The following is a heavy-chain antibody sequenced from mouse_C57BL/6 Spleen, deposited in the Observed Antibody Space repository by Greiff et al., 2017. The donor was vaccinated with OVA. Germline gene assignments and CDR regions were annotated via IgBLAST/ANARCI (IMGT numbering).Heavy chain of an antibody. V-gene: IGHV5-4*03. D-gene: IGHD1-1*01. CDR3: ASECGPAYGSSYWYAD. CDR2: ISDGGSYT. CDR1: GFTFSSYA. J-gene: IGHJ3*01. Sequence: DVMLVESGGGLVKPGGSLKLSCAASGFTFSSYAMSWVRQTPEQRLEWVATISDGGSYTYYPANVKGRFTISRATAKNNLYLQLSHLKSEDTAMYYCASECGPAYGSSYWYADWGQGTLVTVAA.